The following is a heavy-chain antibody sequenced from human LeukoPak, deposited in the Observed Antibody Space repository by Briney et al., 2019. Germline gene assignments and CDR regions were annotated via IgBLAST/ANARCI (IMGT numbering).Heavy chain of an antibody. J-gene: IGHJ4*02. D-gene: IGHD6-19*01. Sequence: GGSLRLSWAASGFTFSSYAMSWVRQAPGKGLEWVSAISGSGGSTYYADSVKGRFTISRDNSKNTLYLQMNSLRAEDTAVYYCAKDSVFDSSGWYAAFDYWGQGTLVTVSS. V-gene: IGHV3-23*01. CDR3: AKDSVFDSSGWYAAFDY. CDR1: GFTFSSYA. CDR2: ISGSGGST.